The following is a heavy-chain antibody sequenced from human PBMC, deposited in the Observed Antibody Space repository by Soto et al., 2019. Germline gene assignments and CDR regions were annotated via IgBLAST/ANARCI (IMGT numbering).Heavy chain of an antibody. CDR2: ISPYSGNT. Sequence: QVQLVQSGDEVRKPGSSVKVSCKASGYIFVNYGIAWVRQAPGQGLEWMGWISPYSGNTHYASKVQGRLTMTTDTXXSKAYMDRGSLKSDDTAVYYCAMVDNYVTPPPQDVWGQGTTVPVSS. V-gene: IGHV1-18*01. CDR3: AMVDNYVTPPPQDV. D-gene: IGHD3-16*01. CDR1: GYIFVNYG. J-gene: IGHJ6*02.